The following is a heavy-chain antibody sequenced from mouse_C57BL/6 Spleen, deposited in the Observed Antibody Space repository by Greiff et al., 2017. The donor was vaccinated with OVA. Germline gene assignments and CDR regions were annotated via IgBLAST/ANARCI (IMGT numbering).Heavy chain of an antibody. J-gene: IGHJ2*01. CDR2: ISDGGSYT. V-gene: IGHV5-4*01. CDR3: ARGEDGYSSDY. CDR1: GFTFSSYA. D-gene: IGHD2-3*01. Sequence: EVQLVESGGGLVKPGGSLKLSCAASGFTFSSYAMSWVRQTPEKRLEWVATISDGGSYTYYPDNVKGRFTISRDNAKNNLYLQMSHLKSEDTAMYYCARGEDGYSSDYWGQGTTLTVSS.